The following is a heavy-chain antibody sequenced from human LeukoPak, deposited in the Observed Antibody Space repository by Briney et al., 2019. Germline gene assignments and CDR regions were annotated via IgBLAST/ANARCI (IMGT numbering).Heavy chain of an antibody. J-gene: IGHJ4*02. CDR1: GFTVSSKF. CDR2: IYSGGIT. Sequence: GGSLRLSCAASGFTVSSKFMHWVRQAPGKGLEWVSVIYSGGITYYADSVKGRFTVSRDNSRNTMYLHMNSLKVEDTSVYYCAKDEVTSGGGLDYWGQGTLVTVSS. V-gene: IGHV3-53*01. D-gene: IGHD3-16*01. CDR3: AKDEVTSGGGLDY.